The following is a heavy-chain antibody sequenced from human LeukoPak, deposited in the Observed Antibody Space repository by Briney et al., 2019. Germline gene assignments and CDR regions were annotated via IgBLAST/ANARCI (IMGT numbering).Heavy chain of an antibody. J-gene: IGHJ4*02. CDR2: IYYSGST. CDR1: GGSISSGGYY. D-gene: IGHD6-6*01. CDR3: ARLIAARPYYFDY. Sequence: SETLSVTCTVSGGSISSGGYYWSWIRQHPGKGLEWIGYIYYSGSTYYNPSLKSRLTISVDTSKNQFSLNLSSVTAADTAVYYCARLIAARPYYFDYWGQGTLVTVSS. V-gene: IGHV4-31*03.